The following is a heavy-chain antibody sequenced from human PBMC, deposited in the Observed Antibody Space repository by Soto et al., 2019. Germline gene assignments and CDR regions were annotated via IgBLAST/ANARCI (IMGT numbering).Heavy chain of an antibody. D-gene: IGHD4-17*01. Sequence: PGGSLRLSCAASGFTFSSYWMSWVRQAPGRGLEWVANIKQDGSEKYYVDSVKGRFTISRGNAKNSLYLQMNSLRAEDTAVYYCARVSYGDYYFQHWGQGTLVTVSS. V-gene: IGHV3-7*03. CDR3: ARVSYGDYYFQH. CDR2: IKQDGSEK. CDR1: GFTFSSYW. J-gene: IGHJ1*01.